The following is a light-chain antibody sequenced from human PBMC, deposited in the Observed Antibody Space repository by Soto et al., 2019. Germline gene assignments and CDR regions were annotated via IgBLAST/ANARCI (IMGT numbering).Light chain of an antibody. CDR2: GAS. Sequence: EIVMTQSPATLSVSPGERVTLSCRASQSVSRSLAGYQQKPGQAPRLLIYGASTRATGIPARFSGSGSGTEFTHTISSLQSEDFAVYYCQQYNNWPPFTFGPGTKVDIK. CDR1: QSVSRS. V-gene: IGKV3-15*01. J-gene: IGKJ3*01. CDR3: QQYNNWPPFT.